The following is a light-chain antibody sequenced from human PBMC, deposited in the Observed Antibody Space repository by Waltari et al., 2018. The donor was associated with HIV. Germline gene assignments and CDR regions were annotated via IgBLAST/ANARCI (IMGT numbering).Light chain of an antibody. Sequence: DIQLTQSPSFLSASVGDRVIITCRASQGINSQLGWYQQKPGKAPKLLIYAAYTLESGVPSRFTGSGSGTEFTLTINSLQPEDFATYYCQQHQSYPLTFGPGTKVDIK. V-gene: IGKV1-9*01. CDR3: QQHQSYPLT. J-gene: IGKJ3*01. CDR1: QGINSQ. CDR2: AAY.